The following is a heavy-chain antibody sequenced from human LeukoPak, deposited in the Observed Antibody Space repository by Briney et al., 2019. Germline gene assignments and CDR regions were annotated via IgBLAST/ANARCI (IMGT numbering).Heavy chain of an antibody. CDR2: IYSGGST. CDR1: GFTFSSYA. J-gene: IGHJ4*02. Sequence: GGSLRLSCAASGFTFSSYAMSWVRQAPGKGLEWVSVIYSGGSTYYADSVKGRFTISRDNSKNTLYLQMNSLRAEDTAVYYCARDPTGLRGYWGQGTLVTVSS. CDR3: ARDPTGLRGY. V-gene: IGHV3-53*01. D-gene: IGHD3-16*01.